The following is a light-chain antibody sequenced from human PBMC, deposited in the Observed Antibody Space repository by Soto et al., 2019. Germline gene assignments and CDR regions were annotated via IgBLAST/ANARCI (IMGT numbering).Light chain of an antibody. J-gene: IGLJ1*01. CDR2: EVS. CDR1: SSDVGGYNY. Sequence: QSALTQPRSVSGSPGQSVTISCTGTSSDVGGYNYVSWYQQHPDKAPELMIYEVSNRPSGVSNRFSGSKSGNTASLTISGLQAEDEADYYCSSYTSSNTYVFGTGTKLTVL. V-gene: IGLV2-14*01. CDR3: SSYTSSNTYV.